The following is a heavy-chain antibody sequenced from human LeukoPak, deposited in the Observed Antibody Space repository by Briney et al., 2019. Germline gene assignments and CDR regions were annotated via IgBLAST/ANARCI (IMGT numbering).Heavy chain of an antibody. J-gene: IGHJ4*02. CDR3: ARGSWIQLLDY. CDR1: GGSFSGYY. CDR2: INHSGST. D-gene: IGHD5-18*01. V-gene: IGHV4-34*01. Sequence: PSETLSLTCAVYGGSFSGYYWSWIRQPPGKGLEWIGEINHSGSTNYNPSLKSRVTISVDTSKNQFSLKLSSVTAADTAVYYRARGSWIQLLDYWGQGTLVTVSS.